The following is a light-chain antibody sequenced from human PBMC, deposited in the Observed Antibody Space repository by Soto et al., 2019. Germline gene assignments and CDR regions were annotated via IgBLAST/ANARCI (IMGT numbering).Light chain of an antibody. Sequence: EIVLTQSPATLSLSPGERATLSCRASQSISGYLAWYQQKPGQAPRLLIYDASNRATGIPARFSGSGSETDFTLTISSLEPEDFVVYYCQQRSNWPHSITFGQGTRLEIK. CDR3: QQRSNWPHSIT. J-gene: IGKJ5*01. V-gene: IGKV3-11*01. CDR1: QSISGY. CDR2: DAS.